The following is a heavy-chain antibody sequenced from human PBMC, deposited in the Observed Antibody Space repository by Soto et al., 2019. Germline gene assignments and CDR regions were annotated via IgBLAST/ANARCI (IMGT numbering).Heavy chain of an antibody. D-gene: IGHD4-17*01. CDR1: GYTFTSYD. CDR2: MNPNSGNT. CDR3: ARGVYGDYYYYYMDV. J-gene: IGHJ6*03. V-gene: IGHV1-8*01. Sequence: ASVKVSCKASGYTFTSYDINWVRQATGQGLEWMGWMNPNSGNTGYAQKFQGRVTMTRNTSISTAYMELSSLRSEDTAVYYCARGVYGDYYYYYMDVWGKGTTVTVSS.